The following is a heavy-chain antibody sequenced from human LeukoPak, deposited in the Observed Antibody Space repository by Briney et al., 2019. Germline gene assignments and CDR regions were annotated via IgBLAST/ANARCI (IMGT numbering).Heavy chain of an antibody. J-gene: IGHJ4*02. V-gene: IGHV1-2*06. CDR2: INPNSGVT. D-gene: IGHD3-22*01. CDR3: ARSLITMIVVVPGY. Sequence: ASVKVSCKASGYTFTGFYMHWVRQAPGQGLEWMGRINPNSGVTNYAQKFQGRVTMTRDTSISTAYMELSRLRPDDTAVFYCARSLITMIVVVPGYWGQGTLVTVSS. CDR1: GYTFTGFY.